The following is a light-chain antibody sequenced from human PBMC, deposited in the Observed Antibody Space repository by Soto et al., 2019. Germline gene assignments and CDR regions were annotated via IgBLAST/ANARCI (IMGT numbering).Light chain of an antibody. V-gene: IGKV4-1*01. J-gene: IGKJ4*01. Sequence: DIVMTQSPDSLAVSLGERATINCKSSQSVLYNSNNKNYFAWYQQKPGQPPKLLIYWASTRESGVPDRFSGSGSGTDFTPTISCLQAEDVAVYYCQQYYSTPLTFGGGTKVEIK. CDR2: WAS. CDR3: QQYYSTPLT. CDR1: QSVLYNSNNKNY.